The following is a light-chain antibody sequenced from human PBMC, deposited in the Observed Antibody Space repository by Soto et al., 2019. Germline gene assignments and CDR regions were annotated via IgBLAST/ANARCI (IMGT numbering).Light chain of an antibody. J-gene: IGKJ5*01. CDR2: DAS. CDR3: QQRYDWPIT. CDR1: QRISSY. Sequence: EIVLTQSPASLSLSPGERATLSCRASQRISSYLAWYQQKPGQAPRLLISDASHRATGTPDRFSGSGSGTDFTLTISSLEPEDFAVYYCQQRYDWPITFGQGTRLEIK. V-gene: IGKV3-11*01.